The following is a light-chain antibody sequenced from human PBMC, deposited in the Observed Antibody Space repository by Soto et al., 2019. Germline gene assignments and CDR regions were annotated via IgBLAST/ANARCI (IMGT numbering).Light chain of an antibody. CDR2: EVS. V-gene: IGLV2-8*01. CDR3: RSYAGSNNSV. J-gene: IGLJ1*01. CDR1: SSDVGGYNY. Sequence: QSVLTQPPSASGSPGQSVTISCTGTSSDVGGYNYVSWYQQHPGKAPKLMIYEVSKRPSGVPDRFSGSKSGNTASLTVSGLQPEDEADYYCRSYAGSNNSVFGTGTRSQS.